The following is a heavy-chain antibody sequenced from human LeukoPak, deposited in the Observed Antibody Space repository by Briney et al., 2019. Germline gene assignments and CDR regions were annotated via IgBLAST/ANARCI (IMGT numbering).Heavy chain of an antibody. Sequence: GGSLRLSCAASGFSFSSYWMHWVRQAPGKGLVWVSRIKSDGIITTYADSVQGRFTISRDNAKNTLYLQMNSLRAEDTAVYYCARRGASTGGLDWGQGTLVTVSS. CDR3: ARRGASTGGLD. J-gene: IGHJ4*02. CDR2: IKSDGIIT. D-gene: IGHD1-14*01. CDR1: GFSFSSYW. V-gene: IGHV3-74*03.